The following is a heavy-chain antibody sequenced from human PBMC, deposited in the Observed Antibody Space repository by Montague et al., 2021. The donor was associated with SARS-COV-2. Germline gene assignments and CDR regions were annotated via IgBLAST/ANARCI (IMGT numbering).Heavy chain of an antibody. Sequence: PALVKPTQTLTLTCTFSGFSLSTSGMCVSWIRQPPGKPLEWLARIDWDDDKYYSTSLKTRLTISKDTSKNQVVLTMTNMDPVDTATYYCARIIVAAAGSPFDPWGQGTLVTVSS. CDR1: GFSLSTSGMC. V-gene: IGHV2-70*11. CDR2: IDWDDDK. J-gene: IGHJ5*02. D-gene: IGHD6-13*01. CDR3: ARIIVAAAGSPFDP.